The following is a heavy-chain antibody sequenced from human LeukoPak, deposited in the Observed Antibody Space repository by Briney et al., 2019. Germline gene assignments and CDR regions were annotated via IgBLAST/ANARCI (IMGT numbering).Heavy chain of an antibody. Sequence: GGSLRLSCAASGFTFSGSAMHWVRQASGKGLEWVGRIRSKANSYATAYAASVKGRFTISRDDSKNTAYPQMNSLKTEDTAVYYCTRRMYYDYVWGSYEYYMDVWGKGTTVTVSS. CDR1: GFTFSGSA. CDR3: TRRMYYDYVWGSYEYYMDV. J-gene: IGHJ6*03. V-gene: IGHV3-73*01. D-gene: IGHD3-16*01. CDR2: IRSKANSYAT.